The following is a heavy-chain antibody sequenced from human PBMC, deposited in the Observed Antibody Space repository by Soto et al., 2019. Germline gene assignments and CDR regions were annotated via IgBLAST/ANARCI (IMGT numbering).Heavy chain of an antibody. J-gene: IGHJ4*02. D-gene: IGHD4-17*01. CDR2: ISSSSSYI. CDR1: VFTFSSYS. V-gene: IGHV3-21*01. CDR3: ARVKEDDYGDYFDY. Sequence: PGGSLRLSCSASVFTFSSYSMSWVRQAPGKGLEWVSLISSSSSYIYYADSVKGRFTISRDNAKSSLYLQMNSLRAEDTAVYYCARVKEDDYGDYFDYWGQGTLVTVSS.